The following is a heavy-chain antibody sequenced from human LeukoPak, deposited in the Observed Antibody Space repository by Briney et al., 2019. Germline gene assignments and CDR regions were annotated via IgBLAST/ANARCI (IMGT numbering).Heavy chain of an antibody. Sequence: GGSLRLSCATSGFAFRDYYMSWVRQAPGKGLEWISYISGGSKSIYYADSVKGRFTISRDNGKNSLYLQMNSPRGDDTAVYYCARTPERGGVDVWGQGTTITVSS. CDR1: GFAFRDYY. V-gene: IGHV3-11*01. J-gene: IGHJ6*02. D-gene: IGHD6-25*01. CDR3: ARTPERGGVDV. CDR2: ISGGSKSI.